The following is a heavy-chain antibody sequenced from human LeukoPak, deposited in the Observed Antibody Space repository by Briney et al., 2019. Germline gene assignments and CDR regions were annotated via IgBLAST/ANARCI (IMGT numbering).Heavy chain of an antibody. CDR3: ARLVREVTNFES. D-gene: IGHD3-10*01. Sequence: GGSLRLSCAASGFTFSSYWMSWVRQAPGKGLEWEANIKQGGSEKYYADSVKGRFTISRDDAKNSLYLQMNSLTAEDTAVYYCARLVREVTNFESWGQGTLVTVSS. CDR1: GFTFSSYW. J-gene: IGHJ4*02. CDR2: IKQGGSEK. V-gene: IGHV3-7*01.